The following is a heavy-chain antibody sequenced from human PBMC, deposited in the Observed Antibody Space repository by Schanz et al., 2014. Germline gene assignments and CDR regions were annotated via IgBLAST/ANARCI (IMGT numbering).Heavy chain of an antibody. CDR1: RSTFSSYT. Sequence: QVQLVQSGAEVKKPGSSVKVSCKASRSTFSSYTISWVRQARGQGLEWVGWIVPIAGITNYAQRFQGRVTITADKSSDTAYMELSSLRSEDTAVYYCAREVGLYDRGWFDPWGQGTLVTVSS. V-gene: IGHV1-69*08. J-gene: IGHJ5*02. CDR3: AREVGLYDRGWFDP. CDR2: IVPIAGIT. D-gene: IGHD3-22*01.